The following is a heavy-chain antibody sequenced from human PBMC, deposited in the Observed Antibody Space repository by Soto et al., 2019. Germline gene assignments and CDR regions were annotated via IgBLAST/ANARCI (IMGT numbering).Heavy chain of an antibody. Sequence: PXQRLSLPCAVSGYFISSGHDWAWIRQPPGRGLEWIGSLYHIGSTHYNTSLKSRVTISVDTSKNHFSLELSSVTAADTTIYYCRRSNRCYDESCVDFWGQGTMVTVSS. CDR3: RRSNRCYDESCVDF. J-gene: IGHJ6*02. CDR1: GYFISSGHD. V-gene: IGHV4-38-2*01. D-gene: IGHD2-2*01. CDR2: LYHIGST.